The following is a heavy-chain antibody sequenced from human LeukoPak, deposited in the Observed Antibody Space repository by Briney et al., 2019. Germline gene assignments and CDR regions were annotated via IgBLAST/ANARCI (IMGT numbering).Heavy chain of an antibody. D-gene: IGHD4-17*01. CDR1: GFTFSTYA. CDR3: TTARGYGDYVGWFDP. CDR2: LSGSGART. V-gene: IGHV3-23*01. Sequence: GGSLRLSCAVSGFTFSTYAMSWVRQAPGKGLEWVSRLSGSGARTYYADSVKGRFTIARDNSKNTLYLQMNGLRTEDTAVYYCTTARGYGDYVGWFDPWGQGTLVTVSS. J-gene: IGHJ5*02.